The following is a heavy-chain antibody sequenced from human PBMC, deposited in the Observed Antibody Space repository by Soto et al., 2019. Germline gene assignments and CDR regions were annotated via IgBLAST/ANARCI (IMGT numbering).Heavy chain of an antibody. CDR2: INACNGNT. CDR3: AREEGRQQLGLFDY. CDR1: GYTFNSYA. V-gene: IGHV1-3*01. J-gene: IGHJ4*02. D-gene: IGHD6-13*01. Sequence: GASVQVCCEASGYTFNSYARWWVRQAPGQRLEWLGWINACNGNTKYSQKFQGRVTITRDTSASTAYMELSSLRSEDTAVYYCAREEGRQQLGLFDYWGQGTLVTVSS.